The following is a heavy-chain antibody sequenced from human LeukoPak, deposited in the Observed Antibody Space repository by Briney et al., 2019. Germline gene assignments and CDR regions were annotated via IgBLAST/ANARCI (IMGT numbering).Heavy chain of an antibody. Sequence: PSETLSLTCTVSGGSISSSSYYWSWIRQPPGKGLEWIGNIYYSGSTNYNPSLKSRVTISVDTSKNQFSLKLSSVTAADTAVYYCTRVMSGSGSYPNYFDYWGQGTLVTVSS. CDR3: TRVMSGSGSYPNYFDY. CDR1: GGSISSSSYY. CDR2: IYYSGST. D-gene: IGHD3-10*01. V-gene: IGHV4-61*01. J-gene: IGHJ4*02.